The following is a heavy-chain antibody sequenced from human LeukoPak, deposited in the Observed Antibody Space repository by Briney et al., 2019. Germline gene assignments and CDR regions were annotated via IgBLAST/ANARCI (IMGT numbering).Heavy chain of an antibody. D-gene: IGHD6-6*01. Sequence: SETLSLTCAVYGGSFSGYYWSWIRQPPGKGLEWIGEINHSGSTNYNPSLKSRVTMSVDTSKNQFSLKLSSVTAADTAVYYCASREAARIFDYWGQGTLVTVSS. J-gene: IGHJ4*02. CDR3: ASREAARIFDY. V-gene: IGHV4-34*01. CDR2: INHSGST. CDR1: GGSFSGYY.